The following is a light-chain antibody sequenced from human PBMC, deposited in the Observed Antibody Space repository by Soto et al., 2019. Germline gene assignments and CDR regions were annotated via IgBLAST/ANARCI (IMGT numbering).Light chain of an antibody. J-gene: IGKJ1*01. CDR3: QQYNNWPPAT. CDR1: QTITNN. V-gene: IGKV3-15*01. Sequence: EIVMTQSPATLSVSPGERATLSCRASQTITNNFAWYQQKPGQAPRLLIYLPSTRATGVPARFSGSGSGTEFTLTISSLQSEDFALYFCQQYNNWPPATFGQGTKVEIK. CDR2: LPS.